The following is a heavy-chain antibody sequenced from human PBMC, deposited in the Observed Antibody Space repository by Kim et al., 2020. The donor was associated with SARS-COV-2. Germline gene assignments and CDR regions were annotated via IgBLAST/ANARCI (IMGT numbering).Heavy chain of an antibody. D-gene: IGHD6-13*01. CDR3: ARVLSNSLGWFDP. V-gene: IGHV4-59*01. J-gene: IGHJ5*02. Sequence: NPPLKSIVTISVDTSKTQFSLELSSVTAADAAVYYCARVLSNSLGWFDPWGQGTLVTVSS.